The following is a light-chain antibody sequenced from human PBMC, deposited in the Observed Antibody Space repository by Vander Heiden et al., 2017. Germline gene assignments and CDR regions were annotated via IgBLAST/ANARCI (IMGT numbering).Light chain of an antibody. CDR2: EAS. Sequence: DIKMAQSPSILSASVGDRVTITCRASQSISSSLAWYQQKPGNAPKLLIYEASTLQSGVPSRFSGRASGTEFTLTISSLQPDDFATYYCQQYNPYATFGQGTKVEIK. CDR3: QQYNPYAT. CDR1: QSISSS. V-gene: IGKV1-5*03. J-gene: IGKJ1*01.